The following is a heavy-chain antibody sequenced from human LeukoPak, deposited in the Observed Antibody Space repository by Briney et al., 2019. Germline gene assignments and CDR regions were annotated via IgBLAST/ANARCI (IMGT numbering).Heavy chain of an antibody. Sequence: KAGGSVRLSCAASGFTFSSYRMNWVRQAPGKGLEWVSSISSSSSYIYYSDSVKGRFTISRDNAKNSLYLQMNSLRAEDTAVYYCARATVTTSQLPDYWGQGTLVTVSS. V-gene: IGHV3-21*01. CDR3: ARATVTTSQLPDY. CDR1: GFTFSSYR. D-gene: IGHD4-17*01. J-gene: IGHJ4*02. CDR2: ISSSSSYI.